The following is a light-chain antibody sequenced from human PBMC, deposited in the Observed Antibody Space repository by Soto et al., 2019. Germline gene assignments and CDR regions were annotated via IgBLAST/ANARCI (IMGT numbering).Light chain of an antibody. Sequence: QSVLPQPPSASGSPGQSVTISCTGASSDVGGYNFVSWYQQHPGKAPKLMIYDVTKPPSGVPDRFSGSKSGNTASLTVSGLQADDEADYYCSSYAGSSVPVAFGGGTKLTVL. CDR2: DVT. V-gene: IGLV2-8*01. CDR3: SSYAGSSVPVA. CDR1: SSDVGGYNF. J-gene: IGLJ2*01.